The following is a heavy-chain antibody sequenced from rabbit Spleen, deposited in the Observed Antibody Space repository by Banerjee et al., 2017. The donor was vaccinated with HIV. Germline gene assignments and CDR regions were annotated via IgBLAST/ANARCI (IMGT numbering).Heavy chain of an antibody. J-gene: IGHJ3*01. CDR2: INMVTGKS. D-gene: IGHD1-1*01. CDR1: GVSVNDKDV. CDR3: ARDSGSSDYYRDTRLDL. V-gene: IGHV1S45*01. Sequence: QEQLVESGGGLVQPEGSLTLTCKASGVSVNDKDVMCWVRQAPGKGLEWITCINMVTGKSVYASWAKGRFIMSRTSSTKVTLQMTSLTAADTATYFCARDSGSSDYYRDTRLDLWGPGTLVTVS.